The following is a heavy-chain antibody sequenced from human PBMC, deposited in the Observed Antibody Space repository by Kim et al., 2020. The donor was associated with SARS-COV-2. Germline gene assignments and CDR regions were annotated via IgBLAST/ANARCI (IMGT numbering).Heavy chain of an antibody. Sequence: ASVKVSCKASGYTFTSYDINWVRQAPGQGLEFMGWMNPGSGHTGYAQKFQGRVTMTTDTAINTAFLELSGLTSEDAAVYYCARPSDFDYYAMVIWGQGTPVTVSS. J-gene: IGHJ6*02. CDR1: GYTFTSYD. CDR2: MNPGSGHT. V-gene: IGHV1-8*01. CDR3: ARPSDFDYYAMVI.